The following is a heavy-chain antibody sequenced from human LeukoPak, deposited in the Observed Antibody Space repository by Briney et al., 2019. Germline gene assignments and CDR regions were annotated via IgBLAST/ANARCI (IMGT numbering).Heavy chain of an antibody. J-gene: IGHJ5*02. Sequence: PSETLSLTCTVSGGSISSYYWSWIRQPPGKGLEWIGPFFGIGRTTYNPSLKSRVTLSVDTSKNQFSLKLSSVTAADTAVYYCAREGTSGTHLNWFDPWGQGNLVTVSS. V-gene: IGHV4-59*01. CDR1: GGSISSYY. CDR3: AREGTSGTHLNWFDP. CDR2: FFGIGRT. D-gene: IGHD1-1*01.